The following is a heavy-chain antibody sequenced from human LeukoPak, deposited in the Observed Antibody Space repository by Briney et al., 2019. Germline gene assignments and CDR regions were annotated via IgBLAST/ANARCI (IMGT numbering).Heavy chain of an antibody. CDR3: ASVRGSGWYGGFDI. Sequence: SETLSLTCTVSGGSINTYYWSWIRQPPGRGLEWIGYIYYSGSTNYNPSLKSRVTISVDTSKNQFSLNLSSVTAADPAVYYCASVRGSGWYGGFDIWGQGTIVTVSS. CDR1: GGSINTYY. J-gene: IGHJ3*02. CDR2: IYYSGST. V-gene: IGHV4-59*08. D-gene: IGHD6-13*01.